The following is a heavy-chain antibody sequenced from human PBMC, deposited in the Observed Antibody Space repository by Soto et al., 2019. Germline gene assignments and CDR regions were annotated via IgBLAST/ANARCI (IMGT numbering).Heavy chain of an antibody. D-gene: IGHD6-13*01. CDR2: MSAYTGNT. CDR1: GYTFTSYV. Sequence: QVQLVQSGAEVKKPGASVKVSCKASGYTFTSYVISWVRQAPGQGLEWMGWMSAYTGNTNYEQKLQGRVTMTTDTATSTTDMQVTSLTTDHTALYHCARDRPRSRSSSRLPYSDYWGQGTLVTVSS. CDR3: ARDRPRSRSSSRLPYSDY. J-gene: IGHJ4*02. V-gene: IGHV1-18*01.